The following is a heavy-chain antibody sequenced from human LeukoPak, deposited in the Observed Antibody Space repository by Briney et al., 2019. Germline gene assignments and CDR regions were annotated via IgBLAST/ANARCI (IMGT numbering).Heavy chain of an antibody. CDR3: ARTPRGSGSYPPFDY. D-gene: IGHD3-10*01. J-gene: IGHJ4*02. CDR2: IYSGGST. V-gene: IGHV3-53*01. CDR1: GFTFSSNY. Sequence: GGSLRLSCAASGFTFSSNYMSWVRQAPGKGLEWVSVIYSGGSTYYADSVKGRFTISRDNSKNTLYLQMNSLRAEDTAVYYCARTPRGSGSYPPFDYWGQGTLVTVSS.